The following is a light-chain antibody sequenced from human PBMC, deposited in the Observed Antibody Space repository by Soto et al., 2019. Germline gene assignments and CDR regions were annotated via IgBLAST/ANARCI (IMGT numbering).Light chain of an antibody. CDR2: DAS. CDR1: QTITRW. V-gene: IGKV1-5*01. CDR3: QQYDNYPLT. J-gene: IGKJ4*01. Sequence: DIRMTQSPSNLSPSLGGLVTLNSVASQTITRWMAWYQQKPGKAPKLLIYDASTLESGVPSRFSGSASGTEFTLTISSLQPDDFATYYCQQYDNYPLTFGGGTKVDIK.